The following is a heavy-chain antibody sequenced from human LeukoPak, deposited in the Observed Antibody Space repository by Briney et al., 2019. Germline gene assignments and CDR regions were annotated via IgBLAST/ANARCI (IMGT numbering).Heavy chain of an antibody. J-gene: IGHJ5*02. CDR3: ARGGPQRGRYGSSTSCYAVGNWFDP. Sequence: ASVKVSCKASGYTFTRYDINRVRQAPGQGLEWMGWINPNSGNTGYAQKFQGRVTITRNTSISTAYMDLSSLRSEETAVYYCARGGPQRGRYGSSTSCYAVGNWFDPWGQGTLVTVSS. CDR2: INPNSGNT. V-gene: IGHV1-8*03. CDR1: GYTFTRYD. D-gene: IGHD2-2*01.